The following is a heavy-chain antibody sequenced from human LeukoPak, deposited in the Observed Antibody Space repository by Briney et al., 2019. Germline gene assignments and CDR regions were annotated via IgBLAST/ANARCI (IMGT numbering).Heavy chain of an antibody. CDR1: GFIYSHYG. V-gene: IGHV3-33*01. J-gene: IGHJ4*01. CDR3: ARDAQRGFDYSNSLEY. CDR2: IWSDGSNR. D-gene: IGHD4-11*01. Sequence: GRSLRLSCAASGFIYSHYGMHWVRQAPGKGLECVAVIWSDGSNRFYAGSVKGRFTISRDNSQNTLFLQMNSLRAEDTAMYYCARDAQRGFDYSNSLEYWGHGTLVTVSS.